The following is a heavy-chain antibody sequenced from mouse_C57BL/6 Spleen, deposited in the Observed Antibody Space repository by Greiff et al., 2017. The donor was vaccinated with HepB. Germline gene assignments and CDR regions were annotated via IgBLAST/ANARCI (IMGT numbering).Heavy chain of an antibody. V-gene: IGHV1-53*01. Sequence: QVHVKQPGTELVKPGASVKLSCKASGYTFTSYWMHWVKQRPGQGLEWIGNINPSNGGTNYNEKFKSKATLTVDKSSSTAYMQLSSLTSEDSAVYYCARSVDSSRDFDYWGQGTTLTVSS. CDR1: GYTFTSYW. CDR2: INPSNGGT. J-gene: IGHJ2*01. CDR3: ARSVDSSRDFDY. D-gene: IGHD3-2*02.